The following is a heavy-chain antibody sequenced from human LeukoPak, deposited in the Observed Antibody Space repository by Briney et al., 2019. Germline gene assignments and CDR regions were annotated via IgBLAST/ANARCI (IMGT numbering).Heavy chain of an antibody. CDR2: ISGSGGST. V-gene: IGHV3-23*01. CDR3: AKIYGSGTGYYYYGMDV. Sequence: GGSLRLSCAASGFTFSSYAMSWVRQAPGKGLEWVSAISGSGGSTYYADSVKGRFTISRDNSKNTLYLQMNSLRAEDTAVYYCAKIYGSGTGYYYYGMDVWGQGTTVTVSS. D-gene: IGHD3-10*01. CDR1: GFTFSSYA. J-gene: IGHJ6*02.